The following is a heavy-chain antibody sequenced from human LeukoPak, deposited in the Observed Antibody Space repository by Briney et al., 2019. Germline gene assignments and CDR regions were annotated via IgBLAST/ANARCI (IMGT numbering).Heavy chain of an antibody. J-gene: IGHJ4*02. Sequence: ASVKVSCKASGGTFSSYAISWVRQAPGQGLEWMGGIIPIFGPANYAQKFQGRVTITADESTSTAYMELSSLRSEDTAVYYCARDQYYYDSSGYSPVYWGQGTLVTVSS. CDR2: IIPIFGPA. D-gene: IGHD3-22*01. CDR1: GGTFSSYA. CDR3: ARDQYYYDSSGYSPVY. V-gene: IGHV1-69*13.